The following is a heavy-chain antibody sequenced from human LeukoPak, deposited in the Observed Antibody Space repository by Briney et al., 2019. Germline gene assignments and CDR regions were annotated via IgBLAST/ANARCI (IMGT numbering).Heavy chain of an antibody. CDR3: ARLPFYSSSSVYFDY. CDR1: GGSISSSSYY. CDR2: IYYSGST. V-gene: IGHV4-39*01. J-gene: IGHJ4*02. D-gene: IGHD6-6*01. Sequence: PSETLSLTCAVSGGSISSSSYYWGWIRQPPGKGLEWIGSIYYSGSTYYNPSLKSRVTISVDTSKNQFSLKLSSVTAADTAVYYCARLPFYSSSSVYFDYWGQGTLVTVSS.